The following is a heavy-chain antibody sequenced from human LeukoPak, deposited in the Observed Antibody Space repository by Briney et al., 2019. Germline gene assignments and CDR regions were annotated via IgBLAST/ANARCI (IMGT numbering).Heavy chain of an antibody. Sequence: GGSLRLSCAASGFTLSTFDMNWVRQAPGKGLEWVSSISTSSRYIYYRDSVKGRFTISRDDAKNSLYLQMNSLTVEDTADYYWAGGVCGGSPCFLGKRGFAPWGREPLVPVS. V-gene: IGHV3-21*06. CDR2: ISTSSRYI. J-gene: IGHJ5*02. CDR3: AGGVCGGSPCFLGKRGFAP. CDR1: GFTLSTFD. D-gene: IGHD2-21*01.